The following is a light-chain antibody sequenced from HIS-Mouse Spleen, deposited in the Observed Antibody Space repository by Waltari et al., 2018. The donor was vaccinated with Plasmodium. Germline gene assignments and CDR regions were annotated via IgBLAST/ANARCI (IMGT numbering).Light chain of an antibody. V-gene: IGLV3-10*01. CDR2: EDS. CDR1: ALPKKY. Sequence: SYELTQPPSVSLSPGPTDSITCSGDALPKKYAYWYQQKSGQAPVLVIYEDSKRPSGIPERFSGSSSGTMATLTISGAQVEDEADYYCYSTDSSGNHRVFGGGTKLTVL. J-gene: IGLJ3*02. CDR3: YSTDSSGNHRV.